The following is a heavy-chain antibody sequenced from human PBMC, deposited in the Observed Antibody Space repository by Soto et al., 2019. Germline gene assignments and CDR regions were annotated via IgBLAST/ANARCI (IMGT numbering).Heavy chain of an antibody. Sequence: GGSLRLSCAASGFTFSDHYMDWVRQAPGKGLEWVGRSRDKVHSHTTEYAASVKGRFTISRGDSENSLYLQMNSLKTEDTAVYYCARGVVSTGYFDYWGQGTLVTVSS. V-gene: IGHV3-72*01. D-gene: IGHD5-12*01. CDR2: SRDKVHSHTT. CDR3: ARGVVSTGYFDY. J-gene: IGHJ4*02. CDR1: GFTFSDHY.